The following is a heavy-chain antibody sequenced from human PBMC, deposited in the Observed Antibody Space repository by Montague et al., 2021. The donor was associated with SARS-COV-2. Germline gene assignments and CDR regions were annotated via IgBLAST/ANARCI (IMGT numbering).Heavy chain of an antibody. CDR1: GGSVSTYY. D-gene: IGHD2-2*02. Sequence: SETLSLTCTVSGGSVSTYYWSWLRQPPGKGLEWIGFLYFGGSATTYNPSLKSRGTISIDTSKNQFSLKLSSVTAADTAVYYCASLTLGYCSSTSCYSDWFDPWGQGTLVTVSS. CDR3: ASLTLGYCSSTSCYSDWFDP. J-gene: IGHJ5*02. CDR2: LYFGGSAT. V-gene: IGHV4-59*02.